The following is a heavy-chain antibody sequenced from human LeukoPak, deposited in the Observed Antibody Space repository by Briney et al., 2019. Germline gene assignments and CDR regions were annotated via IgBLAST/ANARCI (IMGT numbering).Heavy chain of an antibody. D-gene: IGHD2-15*01. Sequence: HPGGSLRLSCSAFGFTFGDYAFHWVRQAPGKGLEWLAFIRYDGSDSYYADSVKGRFTISRDNSKKTLYLQMDSLRTEDTAFYYCALIGVVIPPDTYDVWGQGTLVTVS. V-gene: IGHV3-30*02. J-gene: IGHJ3*01. CDR2: IRYDGSDS. CDR1: GFTFGDYA. CDR3: ALIGVVIPPDTYDV.